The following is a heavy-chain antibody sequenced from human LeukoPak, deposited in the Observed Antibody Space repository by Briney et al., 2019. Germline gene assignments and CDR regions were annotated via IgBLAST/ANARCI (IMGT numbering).Heavy chain of an antibody. CDR2: IYHSGST. D-gene: IGHD5-18*01. Sequence: RPGGSLRLSCAASGFTFSSYAMSWVRQAPGKGLEWIGSIYHSGSTYYNPSLKSRVTISVDTSKNQFSLKLSSVTAADTAVYYCARMKGYSYGSNWFDPWGQGTLVTVSS. CDR3: ARMKGYSYGSNWFDP. V-gene: IGHV4-38-2*01. CDR1: GFTFSSYA. J-gene: IGHJ5*02.